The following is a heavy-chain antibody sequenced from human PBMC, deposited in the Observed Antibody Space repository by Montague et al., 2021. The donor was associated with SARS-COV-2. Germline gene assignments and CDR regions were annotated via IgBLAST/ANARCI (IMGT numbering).Heavy chain of an antibody. Sequence: SETLSLTCTLSGGSFSGYYWGWIRQSPGKGLEWIGYIYYSGSTNCNPSLKSRIAISLDTSKNQFSLRLTSVTAADTAVYYCARCSGSSFYYFGMDVWGQGTPVSVSS. D-gene: IGHD3-10*02. CDR2: IYYSGST. V-gene: IGHV4-59*01. CDR3: ARCSGSSFYYFGMDV. CDR1: GGSFSGYY. J-gene: IGHJ6*02.